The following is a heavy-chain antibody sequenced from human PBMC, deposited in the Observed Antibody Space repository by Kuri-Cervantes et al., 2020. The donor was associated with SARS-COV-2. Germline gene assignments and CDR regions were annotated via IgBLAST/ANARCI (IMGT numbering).Heavy chain of an antibody. CDR3: ARDLGWITRDAFDI. J-gene: IGHJ3*02. D-gene: IGHD3-16*01. V-gene: IGHV4-38-2*02. Sequence: SETLSLTCTVSGGSISSYYWSWIRQPPGKGLGWIGSIYHSGSTYYNPSLKSRVTISVDTSKNQFSLKLSSVTAADTAVYYCARDLGWITRDAFDIWGQGTMVTVSS. CDR2: IYHSGST. CDR1: GGSISSYY.